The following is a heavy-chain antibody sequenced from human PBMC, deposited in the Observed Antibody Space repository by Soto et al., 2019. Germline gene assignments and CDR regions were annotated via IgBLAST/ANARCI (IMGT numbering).Heavy chain of an antibody. V-gene: IGHV3-30-3*01. Sequence: QVQLVESGGGVVQPGRSLRLSCAASGFTFSSYAMHWVRQAPGKGLEWVAVISYDGSNKYYADSVKGRFTISRDNSKNTLYLQMNSLRAEDTAVYYCARDRLPGILTGCYYYYGMDVWGQGTTVTVSS. CDR3: ARDRLPGILTGCYYYYGMDV. CDR1: GFTFSSYA. CDR2: ISYDGSNK. J-gene: IGHJ6*02. D-gene: IGHD3-9*01.